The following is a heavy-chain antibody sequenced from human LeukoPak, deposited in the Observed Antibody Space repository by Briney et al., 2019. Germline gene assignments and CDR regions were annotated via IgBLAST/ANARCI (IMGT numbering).Heavy chain of an antibody. CDR3: AREPGGNHK. CDR2: IYHSGTT. V-gene: IGHV4-38-2*02. J-gene: IGHJ4*02. CDR1: GYSISSGYY. Sequence: SETLSLTCTVSGYSISSGYYWSWIRQPPGKGLEWIASIYHSGTTYYNPSLKSRVTISVDTSKNQFSLKLNSVTAADTALYYCAREPGGNHKWGQGTLVTVSS. D-gene: IGHD1-14*01.